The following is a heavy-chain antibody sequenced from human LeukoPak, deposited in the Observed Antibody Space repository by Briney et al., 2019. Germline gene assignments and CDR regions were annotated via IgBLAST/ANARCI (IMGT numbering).Heavy chain of an antibody. CDR2: ISAYNGNT. CDR1: GYTFTSYG. CDR3: ARDSSVTYYDFWSGYYDY. Sequence: ASVKVSCKASGYTFTSYGISWVRQAPGQGLEWMGWISAYNGNTNYAQKLQGRVTMTTDTSTSTAYMELRSLRSDDTAVYYCARDSSVTYYDFWSGYYDYWGQGTLVTASS. D-gene: IGHD3-3*01. V-gene: IGHV1-18*01. J-gene: IGHJ4*02.